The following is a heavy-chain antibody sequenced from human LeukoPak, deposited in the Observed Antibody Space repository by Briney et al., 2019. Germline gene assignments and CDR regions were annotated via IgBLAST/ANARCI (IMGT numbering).Heavy chain of an antibody. Sequence: SETLSLTCTVSGVSISSYYWSWIRQPAGKGLEWIGRIHASGSTNYNPSLKSRVTMSVDTSKNQFCLKLSPVTAADTAVYYCARDRYYYDSSGYYAWFDPWGQGTLVTVSS. CDR3: ARDRYYYDSSGYYAWFDP. V-gene: IGHV4-4*07. CDR2: IHASGST. J-gene: IGHJ5*02. CDR1: GVSISSYY. D-gene: IGHD3-22*01.